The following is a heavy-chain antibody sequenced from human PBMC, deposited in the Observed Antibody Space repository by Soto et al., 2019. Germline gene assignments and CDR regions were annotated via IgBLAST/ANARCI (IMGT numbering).Heavy chain of an antibody. CDR3: ARAIYRYGSGNWFDP. CDR2: IYSGGST. CDR1: GFTVSSNY. J-gene: IGHJ5*02. V-gene: IGHV3-53*01. D-gene: IGHD3-10*01. Sequence: EVQLVESGGGLIQPGGSLRLSCAASGFTVSSNYMSWVRQAPGKGLEWVSVIYSGGSTYYADSVKGRFTISRDNSKNTLYLQMNSLRAEDTAVYYCARAIYRYGSGNWFDPWGQGTLVTVSS.